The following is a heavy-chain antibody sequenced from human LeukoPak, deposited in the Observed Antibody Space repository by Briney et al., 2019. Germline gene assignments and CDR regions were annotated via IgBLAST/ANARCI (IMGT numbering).Heavy chain of an antibody. CDR1: GYSFNSYW. CDR3: ARHSYGSGNPTFDY. J-gene: IGHJ4*02. CDR2: IDPSDSYT. D-gene: IGHD3-10*01. V-gene: IGHV5-10-1*01. Sequence: GEFLKISCEGSGYSFNSYWITWVRQMPGKGLEWLGSIDPSDSYTSYSPSFQGHVTISADKSISTAYLQWGSLKASDTAMYYCARHSYGSGNPTFDYWGQGTLVTVSS.